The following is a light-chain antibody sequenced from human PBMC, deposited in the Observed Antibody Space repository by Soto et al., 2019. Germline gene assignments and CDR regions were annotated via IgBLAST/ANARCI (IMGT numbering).Light chain of an antibody. V-gene: IGLV2-14*04. CDR3: SSYSSSSTPSV. CDR2: DVT. Sequence: TETSSDVGGYNYVSWYQQHPVKAPKLMIYDVTNRPSGVSDRFSGSKSGNTASLTISGLQAEDEAEYYCSSYSSSSTPSVFGTGTKVTVL. CDR1: SSDVGGYNY. J-gene: IGLJ1*01.